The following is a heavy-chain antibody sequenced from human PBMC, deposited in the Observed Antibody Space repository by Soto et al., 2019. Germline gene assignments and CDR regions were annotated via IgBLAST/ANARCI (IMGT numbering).Heavy chain of an antibody. CDR3: ARAGRLDLFDY. J-gene: IGHJ4*02. V-gene: IGHV3-53*01. Sequence: EVQLVESGGGLIQPGGSLRLSCAASGFTVSRNYMSWVRQAPGKGLEWVSVIYSGSSTYYADSVKGRFTISRDNSKNTLYLQMNSLIAEDKAVYSCARAGRLDLFDYWGQGTLVTVSS. D-gene: IGHD1-1*01. CDR2: IYSGSST. CDR1: GFTVSRNY.